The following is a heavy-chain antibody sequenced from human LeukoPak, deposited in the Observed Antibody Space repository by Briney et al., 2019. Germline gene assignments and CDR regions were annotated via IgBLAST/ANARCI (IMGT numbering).Heavy chain of an antibody. D-gene: IGHD2-21*02. J-gene: IGHJ4*02. CDR2: IYYSGST. CDR3: ASLTCGGDCYLDY. V-gene: IGHV4-31*03. CDR1: GGSISSGGYS. Sequence: SETLSLTCTVSGGSISSGGYSWSWIRQHPGKGLEWIGYIYYSGSTYYNTSLKSRVTILVDTSKNQFSLKLSSVTAADTAVYYCASLTCGGDCYLDYWGQGTLVTVSS.